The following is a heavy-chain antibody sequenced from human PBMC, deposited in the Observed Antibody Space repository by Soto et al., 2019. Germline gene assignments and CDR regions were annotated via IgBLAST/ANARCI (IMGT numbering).Heavy chain of an antibody. Sequence: HPGXSLRLSCAASGFTFSSHSINWVGRAPGKGLEWVSYISSSTRTIYYADSVKGRFTVSRDNAKNSLYLQMKSLRAEDTAVYYCARDDEMGYFDYWGQGTLVTVSS. J-gene: IGHJ4*02. CDR3: ARDDEMGYFDY. V-gene: IGHV3-48*01. CDR1: GFTFSSHS. D-gene: IGHD3-16*01. CDR2: ISSSTRTI.